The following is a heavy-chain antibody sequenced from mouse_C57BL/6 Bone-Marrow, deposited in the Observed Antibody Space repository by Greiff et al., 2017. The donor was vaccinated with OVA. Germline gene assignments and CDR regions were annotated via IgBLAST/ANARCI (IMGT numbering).Heavy chain of an antibody. D-gene: IGHD2-3*01. CDR3: ARGNDGYYAYYAMDY. V-gene: IGHV1-26*01. CDR1: GYTFTDYY. Sequence: VQLQQSGPELVKPGASVKISCKASGYTFTDYYMNWVKQSHGKSLEWIGDINPNNGGTSYNQKFKGKATLTVDKSSSTAYMELRSLTSEDSAVYYCARGNDGYYAYYAMDYWGQGTSVTVSS. CDR2: INPNNGGT. J-gene: IGHJ4*01.